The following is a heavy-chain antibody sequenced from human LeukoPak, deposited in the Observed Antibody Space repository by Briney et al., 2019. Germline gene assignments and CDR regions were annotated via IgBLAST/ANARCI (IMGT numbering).Heavy chain of an antibody. CDR3: ARAPSFPSDIAESGAFDI. Sequence: GGSLRLSCAASGFTFSSYAMHWVRQAPGKGLEWVAVISYDGSNKYYADSVKGRFTISRDNSKNTLYLQMNSLRAEDTAVYYCARAPSFPSDIAESGAFDIWGQGTMVTVSS. D-gene: IGHD6-13*01. V-gene: IGHV3-30*04. CDR1: GFTFSSYA. J-gene: IGHJ3*02. CDR2: ISYDGSNK.